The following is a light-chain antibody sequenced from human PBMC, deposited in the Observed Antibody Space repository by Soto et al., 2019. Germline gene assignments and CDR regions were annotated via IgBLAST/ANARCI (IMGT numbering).Light chain of an antibody. J-gene: IGKJ1*01. V-gene: IGKV3-20*01. CDR1: QSVSSNY. Sequence: EVVLTQSPGTLSLSPGERATLSCRASQSVSSNYLAWYQQKHGQAPRLLIYGASSRATGIPDRFSGSGSGTDFILTISRLEPEDFAVYYCPQYASTPSGTFGQGTKVDIK. CDR3: PQYASTPSGT. CDR2: GAS.